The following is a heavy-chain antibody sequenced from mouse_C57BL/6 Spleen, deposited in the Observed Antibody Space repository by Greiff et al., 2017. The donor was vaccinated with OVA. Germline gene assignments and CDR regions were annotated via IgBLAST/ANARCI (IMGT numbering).Heavy chain of an antibody. CDR2: IYPSDSET. J-gene: IGHJ3*01. V-gene: IGHV1-61*01. Sequence: QVQLQQPGAELVRPGSSVKLSCKASGYTFTSYWMAWVKQRPGQGLEWIGNIYPSDSETHYNQKFKDKATLTVDKSSSTAYMQLSSLTSEDSAVYYCARWGVTPFAYWGQGTLVTVSA. CDR1: GYTFTSYW. D-gene: IGHD2-2*01. CDR3: ARWGVTPFAY.